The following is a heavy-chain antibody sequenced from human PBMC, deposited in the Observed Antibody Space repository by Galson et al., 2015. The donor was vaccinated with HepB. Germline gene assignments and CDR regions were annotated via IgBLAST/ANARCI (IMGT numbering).Heavy chain of an antibody. Sequence: SLRLSCAASGFTFSSYAMSWVRQAPGKGLEWVSVISGHGANTDYADSVKGRFTISRDKSKNTLYLQLHSLRAEDTAVYYCAKDLNFGELFYGDHWGQGTLVTVSS. CDR3: AKDLNFGELFYGDH. D-gene: IGHD3-10*01. J-gene: IGHJ5*02. CDR1: GFTFSSYA. CDR2: ISGHGANT. V-gene: IGHV3-23*01.